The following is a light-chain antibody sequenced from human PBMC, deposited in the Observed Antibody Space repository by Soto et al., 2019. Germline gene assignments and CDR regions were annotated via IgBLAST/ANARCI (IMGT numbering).Light chain of an antibody. CDR2: LDT. CDR1: DLGNRY. V-gene: IGLV3-1*01. Sequence: SYELTQPPSVSVSPGQTASITCSGGDLGNRYACWYQQKPGQSPVLVIYLDTKRPSGIPERFSGSNSGNTATLTISGTQAVDEADYYCQAWDDTTGVVFGGVTKLTVL. CDR3: QAWDDTTGVV. J-gene: IGLJ2*01.